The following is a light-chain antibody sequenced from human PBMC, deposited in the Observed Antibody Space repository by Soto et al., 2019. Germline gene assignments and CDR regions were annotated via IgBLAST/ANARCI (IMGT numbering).Light chain of an antibody. CDR3: QQYGSSPT. J-gene: IGKJ5*01. Sequence: EIVLTQSPGTLSLSPGERATLSCRASQSVSNNYLAWYQQKPGQAPRRLIYGASSRATGIPDRFSGSGSGTDFTLTISRLEPEDFAVYYCQQYGSSPTFGEWTRLEIK. CDR2: GAS. V-gene: IGKV3-20*01. CDR1: QSVSNNY.